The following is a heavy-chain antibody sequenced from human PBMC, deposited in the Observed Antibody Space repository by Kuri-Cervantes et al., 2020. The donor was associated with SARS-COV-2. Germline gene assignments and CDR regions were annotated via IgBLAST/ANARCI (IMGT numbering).Heavy chain of an antibody. D-gene: IGHD2-8*02. V-gene: IGHV3-30*09. CDR1: GFTFSSYA. Sequence: GESLKISCAASGFTFSSYAMHWVRQAPGKGLEWVAVISYDGSNKYYADSVKGRLGISRDNSKNSLYVQMDSLTPEDTAMYYCARDCSTGLCTSFDYWGQGTLVTVSS. CDR2: ISYDGSNK. J-gene: IGHJ4*02. CDR3: ARDCSTGLCTSFDY.